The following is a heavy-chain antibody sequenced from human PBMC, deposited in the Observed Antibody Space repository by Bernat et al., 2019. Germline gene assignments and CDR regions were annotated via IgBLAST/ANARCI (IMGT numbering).Heavy chain of an antibody. D-gene: IGHD6-13*01. CDR3: AKRPGYQIGMEV. V-gene: IGHV3-7*01. CDR2: INEDGSEE. Sequence: EVQLVESGGGLVQPGGSRRLSCVGSGFSFSSYWMTWVRQPPGKGLGWVASINEDGSEEQYVDSVKGRFTISRDNTKNSLYLQMNSLRVEDTAVFYCAKRPGYQIGMEVWGQGTTVTVSS. CDR1: GFSFSSYW. J-gene: IGHJ6*02.